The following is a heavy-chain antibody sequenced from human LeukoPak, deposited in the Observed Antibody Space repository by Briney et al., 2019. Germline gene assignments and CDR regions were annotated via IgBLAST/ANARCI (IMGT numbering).Heavy chain of an antibody. D-gene: IGHD3-22*01. V-gene: IGHV3-30*02. J-gene: IGHJ4*02. CDR3: ARGDSGYYYGLPDY. CDR2: IRYDGSNK. CDR1: GFTFSSYG. Sequence: GGSPRLSCAASGFTFSSYGMRWVRQAPGKGLEWVAFIRYDGSNKYYADSVKGRFTISRDNSKNTLYLQMGSLRAEDMAVYYCARGDSGYYYGLPDYWGQGTLVTVSS.